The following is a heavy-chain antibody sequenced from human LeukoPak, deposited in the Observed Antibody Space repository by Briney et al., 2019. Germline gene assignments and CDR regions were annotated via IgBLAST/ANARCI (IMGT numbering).Heavy chain of an antibody. CDR3: AYGWYPYFDY. CDR1: GGSISSGGYS. CDR2: IYYSGST. D-gene: IGHD6-19*01. V-gene: IGHV4-30-2*03. J-gene: IGHJ4*02. Sequence: PSQTLSLTCAVSGGSISSGGYSWSWIRQPPGKGLEWIGSIYYSGSTYYNPSLKSRVTISVDTSKNQFSLKLSSVTAADTAVYYCAYGWYPYFDYWGQGTLVTVSS.